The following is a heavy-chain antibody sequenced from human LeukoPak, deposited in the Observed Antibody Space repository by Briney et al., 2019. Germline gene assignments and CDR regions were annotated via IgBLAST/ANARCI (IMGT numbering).Heavy chain of an antibody. J-gene: IGHJ4*02. V-gene: IGHV4-59*01. Sequence: SETLSLTCTVSDVPFSTYYWSWIRQPPGKGLEWIGYIYYSGTTNYNPSLKSRVTISVDTSKNQFSLRLSSVTAADTAVYYCARDGGSGGRLFDSWGQGTLVTVSS. CDR3: ARDGGSGGRLFDS. CDR2: IYYSGTT. D-gene: IGHD2-15*01. CDR1: DVPFSTYY.